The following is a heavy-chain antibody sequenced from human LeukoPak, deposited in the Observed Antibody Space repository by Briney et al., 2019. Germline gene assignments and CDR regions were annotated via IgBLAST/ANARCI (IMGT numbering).Heavy chain of an antibody. CDR1: GGTFSSYA. CDR2: IIPIFGTA. CDR3: ARVRSDYGGNPVLFDY. J-gene: IGHJ4*02. V-gene: IGHV1-69*05. D-gene: IGHD4-23*01. Sequence: SVKVSCKASGGTFSSYAISWVRQAPGQRLEWMGRIIPIFGTANYAQKFQGRVTITTDESTSTAYMELSSLRSEDTAVYYCARVRSDYGGNPVLFDYWGQGTLVTVSS.